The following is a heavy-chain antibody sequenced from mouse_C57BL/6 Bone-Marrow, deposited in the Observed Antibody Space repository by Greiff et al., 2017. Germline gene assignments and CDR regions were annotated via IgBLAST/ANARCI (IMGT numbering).Heavy chain of an antibody. J-gene: IGHJ3*01. V-gene: IGHV1-15*01. D-gene: IGHD1-1*01. CDR2: IDPETGGT. CDR1: GYTFTDYE. CDR3: TRKCYYYGSSFAY. Sequence: QVQLKESGAELVRPGASVTLSCKASGYTFTDYEMHWVKPTPVHGLEWIGAIDPETGGTAYNQKFKGKAILTADKSSSTAYMELRSLTSEDSAVYYCTRKCYYYGSSFAYWGQGTLVTVSA.